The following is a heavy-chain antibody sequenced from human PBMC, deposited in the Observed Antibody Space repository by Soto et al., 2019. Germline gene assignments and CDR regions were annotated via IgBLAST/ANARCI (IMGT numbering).Heavy chain of an antibody. CDR3: AKADSGYSYGAYYFDY. V-gene: IGHV3-30*18. Sequence: GGSLRLSCAASGFTFSSYGMHWVRQAPGKGLEWVAVISYDGSNKYYADSVKGRFTISRDNSKNTLYLQMNSLRAEDTAVYYCAKADSGYSYGAYYFDYWGQGTLVTVSS. CDR1: GFTFSSYG. D-gene: IGHD5-18*01. J-gene: IGHJ4*02. CDR2: ISYDGSNK.